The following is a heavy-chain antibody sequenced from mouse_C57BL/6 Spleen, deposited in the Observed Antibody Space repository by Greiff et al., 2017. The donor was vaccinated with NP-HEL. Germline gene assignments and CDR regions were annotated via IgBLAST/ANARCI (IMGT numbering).Heavy chain of an antibody. Sequence: QVQLKQPGAELVKPGASVKMSCKASGYTFTSYWITWVKQRPGQGLEWIGDIYPGSGSTKNNEKFKSKATLTVDTSSSTAYMQLSSLTSEDSAVYYWAREGGTGTADYWGQGTTLTVSS. CDR3: AREGGTGTADY. J-gene: IGHJ2*01. CDR1: GYTFTSYW. V-gene: IGHV1-55*01. CDR2: IYPGSGST. D-gene: IGHD4-1*01.